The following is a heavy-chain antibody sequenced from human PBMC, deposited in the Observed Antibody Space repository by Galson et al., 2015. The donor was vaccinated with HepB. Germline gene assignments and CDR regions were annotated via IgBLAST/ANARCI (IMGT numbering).Heavy chain of an antibody. CDR3: ARGPRYGAFDI. CDR1: GFSFSGSW. V-gene: IGHV3-7*03. D-gene: IGHD4-17*01. J-gene: IGHJ3*02. CDR2: IKQDASEK. Sequence: SLRLSCAASGFSFSGSWMSWVRQAPGKGLEWVANIKQDASEKYYVDSVKGRFAIPRDNAKTSLYLQMNSLGAEDTAVYYCARGPRYGAFDIWGQVTVVTVSS.